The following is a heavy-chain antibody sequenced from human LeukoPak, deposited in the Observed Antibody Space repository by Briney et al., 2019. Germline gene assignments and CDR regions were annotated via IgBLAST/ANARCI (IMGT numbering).Heavy chain of an antibody. V-gene: IGHV1-18*01. J-gene: IGHJ1*01. Sequence: ASVKVSCKASGYTFTSYGISWVRQAPGQGLEWMGWISAYNGNTNYAQKLQGRVTMTTDTSTSTAYMELRSLRSDDTAVYYCARDQVVGEINAEYFQHWGQGTLGTVSS. D-gene: IGHD1-26*01. CDR2: ISAYNGNT. CDR3: ARDQVVGEINAEYFQH. CDR1: GYTFTSYG.